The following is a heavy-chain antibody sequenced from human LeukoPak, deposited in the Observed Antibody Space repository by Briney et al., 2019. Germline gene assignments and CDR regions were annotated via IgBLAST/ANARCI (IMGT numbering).Heavy chain of an antibody. J-gene: IGHJ5*02. D-gene: IGHD3-22*01. V-gene: IGHV1-18*01. Sequence: ASVKVSCKASGYTFTSYGISWVRQAPGQGLEWMGWISAYNGNTNYAQKLEGRVTITTDTSTSTAYMELRSLRSDDTAVYYCARDYYDSSRYHNWFDLWGQGTLVTVSS. CDR2: ISAYNGNT. CDR1: GYTFTSYG. CDR3: ARDYYDSSRYHNWFDL.